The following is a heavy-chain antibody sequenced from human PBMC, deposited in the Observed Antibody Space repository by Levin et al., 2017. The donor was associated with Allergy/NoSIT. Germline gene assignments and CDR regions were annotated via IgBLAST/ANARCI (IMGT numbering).Heavy chain of an antibody. D-gene: IGHD2-15*01. CDR1: GDSITPAY. CDR3: AKAGRIKYCSGGDCSYYYYMDV. CDR2: ISDSENT. V-gene: IGHV4-59*01. Sequence: SQTLSLTCTVSGDSITPAYWSWIRQPPGKGLEWIGDISDSENTNYNPALKSRVTISVDTSKNQFSLKVRSVTAADTAVYYCAKAGRIKYCSGGDCSYYYYMDVWGKGTTVTVSS. J-gene: IGHJ6*03.